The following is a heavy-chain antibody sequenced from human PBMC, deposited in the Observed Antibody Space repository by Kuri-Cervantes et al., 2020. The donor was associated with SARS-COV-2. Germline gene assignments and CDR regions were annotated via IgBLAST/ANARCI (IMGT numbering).Heavy chain of an antibody. D-gene: IGHD2-2*01. Sequence: ASVKVSCKASGYTFTSYDINWVRQATGQGLEWMGWMNPNSGNTGYAQKLQGRVTITRNTSISTAYMELSSLRSEDTAVYYCARAEGRIQFQLFDYWGQGTLVTVSS. CDR3: ARAEGRIQFQLFDY. V-gene: IGHV1-8*03. CDR2: MNPNSGNT. CDR1: GYTFTSYD. J-gene: IGHJ4*02.